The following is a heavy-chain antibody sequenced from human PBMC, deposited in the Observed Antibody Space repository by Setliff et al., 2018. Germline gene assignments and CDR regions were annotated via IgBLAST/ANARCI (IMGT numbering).Heavy chain of an antibody. J-gene: IGHJ5*02. V-gene: IGHV3-33*08. CDR2: IWDDGGNK. CDR3: ARTCSGSGCYAGLGS. CDR1: GFTFSTYR. D-gene: IGHD2-15*01. Sequence: PGGSLRLSCAASGFTFSTYRMHWVRQAPGKGLEWVAVIWDDGGNKYHADSVKGRFTISRDNSKNTLYLQMNSLRPEDTAVYYCARTCSGSGCYAGLGSWGQGTPVTVLL.